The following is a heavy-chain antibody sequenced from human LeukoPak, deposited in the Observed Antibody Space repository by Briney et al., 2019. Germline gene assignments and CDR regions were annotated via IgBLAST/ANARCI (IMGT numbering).Heavy chain of an antibody. Sequence: SETLSLTCAVYGGSFSGYYWSWIRQPPGKGLEWIGEFNHSGSTNYNPSLKSRVTISVDTSKNQFSLKLSSVTAADTAVYYCARSRRVRYFDWLLSAYFDYWGQGTLVTVSS. CDR1: GGSFSGYY. D-gene: IGHD3-9*01. J-gene: IGHJ4*02. V-gene: IGHV4-34*01. CDR2: FNHSGST. CDR3: ARSRRVRYFDWLLSAYFDY.